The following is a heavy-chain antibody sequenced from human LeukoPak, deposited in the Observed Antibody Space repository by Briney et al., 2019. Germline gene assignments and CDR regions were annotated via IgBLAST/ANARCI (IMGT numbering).Heavy chain of an antibody. CDR2: ISHSGST. J-gene: IGHJ4*02. D-gene: IGHD3-10*01. V-gene: IGHV4-34*01. Sequence: SETLSLTCAVYGGSFSGYYWSWIRQPPGKGLEWIGEISHSGSTNYNPSLKSRVTISVDTSKNQFSLKLSSVTAADTAVYYCASRRYGSGSHDYWGQGTLVTVSS. CDR1: GGSFSGYY. CDR3: ASRRYGSGSHDY.